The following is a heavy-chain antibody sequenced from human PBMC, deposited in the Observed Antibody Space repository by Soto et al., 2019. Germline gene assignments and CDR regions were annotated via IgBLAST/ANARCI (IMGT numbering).Heavy chain of an antibody. CDR3: ARRGGSSSDYYYYAMDV. D-gene: IGHD6-6*01. Sequence: TLSLTCSPSSDSMNSGGYYWSWIRQHQGKGLERIGYIYSNGDTYYNPSLQSRVTISVDTSKNQFSLNLTSVTAADTAVYYCARRGGSSSDYYYYAMDVWGQGTTVTV. J-gene: IGHJ6*02. CDR1: SDSMNSGGYY. V-gene: IGHV4-31*03. CDR2: IYSNGDT.